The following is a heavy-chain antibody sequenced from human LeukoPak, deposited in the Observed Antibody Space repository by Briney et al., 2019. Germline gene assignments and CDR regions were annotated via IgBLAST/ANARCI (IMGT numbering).Heavy chain of an antibody. CDR2: ICTSGSH. V-gene: IGHV4-61*02. CDR3: ARDAAYYYYYYYYMDV. D-gene: IGHD2-21*01. CDR1: GGSISSGSYY. Sequence: KPSETLSLTCTGSGGSISSGSYYWSWIRQPAGKGLVWIGRICTSGSHNYHTSLKSRVTISVDTSKNQFSLKLSSVTAADTAVYYCARDAAYYYYYYYYMDVWGKGTTVTVSS. J-gene: IGHJ6*03.